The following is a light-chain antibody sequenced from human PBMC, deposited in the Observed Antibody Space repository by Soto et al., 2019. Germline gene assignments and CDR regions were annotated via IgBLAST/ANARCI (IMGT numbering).Light chain of an antibody. CDR1: QSISDW. CDR3: QQYNTYRTWT. V-gene: IGKV1-5*03. J-gene: IGKJ1*01. Sequence: DIQMTQSPSTLSTSVGDRVTITFRASQSISDWLAWYQQKPGKAPKLLIYKASSLESGVPSRFSGSGSGTEFTLTISGLQPDDFATYYCQQYNTYRTWTFGQGTKVDIK. CDR2: KAS.